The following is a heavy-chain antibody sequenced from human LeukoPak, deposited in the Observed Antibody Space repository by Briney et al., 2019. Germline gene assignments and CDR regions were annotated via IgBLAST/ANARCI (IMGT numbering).Heavy chain of an antibody. V-gene: IGHV3-21*01. CDR1: GFTFRSYS. D-gene: IGHD6-6*01. Sequence: GSLRLSCATPGFTFRSYSMNLVRQAPREGLEWVSSISSSSTYIYYADSVKGRFTISRDNAKNSLYLQMNSLRAEDTAVYYCARDLSTSSTAYFQHWGQGTLVTVSS. CDR2: ISSSSTYI. CDR3: ARDLSTSSTAYFQH. J-gene: IGHJ1*01.